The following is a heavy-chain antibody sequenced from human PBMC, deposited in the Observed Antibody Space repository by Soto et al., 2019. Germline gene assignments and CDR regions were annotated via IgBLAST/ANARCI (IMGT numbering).Heavy chain of an antibody. V-gene: IGHV4-30-2*01. Sequence: SETLSLTCAVSGGSISSGGYSWSWIRQPPGKGLEWIGYIYHSGSTYYNPSLKSRVTISVDRSKNQFSLKLSSVTAADTAVYYCARGQSGYDFNWFDPWGQGTLVTVSS. CDR3: ARGQSGYDFNWFDP. CDR1: GGSISSGGYS. D-gene: IGHD5-12*01. CDR2: IYHSGST. J-gene: IGHJ5*02.